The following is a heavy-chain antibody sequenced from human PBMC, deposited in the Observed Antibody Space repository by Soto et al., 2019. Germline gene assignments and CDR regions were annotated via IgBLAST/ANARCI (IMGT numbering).Heavy chain of an antibody. D-gene: IGHD5-18*01. CDR2: ISSSSSYI. V-gene: IGHV3-21*01. J-gene: IGHJ4*02. CDR3: ARDPGVDTPYYFDY. CDR1: GFTFSSYS. Sequence: GGSLRLSCAASGFTFSSYSMNWVRQAPGKGLEWVSSISSSSSYIYYADSVKGRFTISRDNAKNSLYLQMNSLRAEDTAVYYCARDPGVDTPYYFDYWGQGTLVTVSS.